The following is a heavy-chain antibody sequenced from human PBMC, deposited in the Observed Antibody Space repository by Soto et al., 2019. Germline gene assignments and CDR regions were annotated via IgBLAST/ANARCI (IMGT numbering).Heavy chain of an antibody. Sequence: PGGSLRLSCAASGFTFDDYAMHWVRQAPGKGLEWVSGISWNSGSIGYADSVKGRFTISRDNAKNSLYLQMNSLRAEDTALYYCAKDFRPGYCSGGSCRSGMDVWGQGTTVTVSS. CDR3: AKDFRPGYCSGGSCRSGMDV. V-gene: IGHV3-9*01. CDR1: GFTFDDYA. CDR2: ISWNSGSI. D-gene: IGHD2-15*01. J-gene: IGHJ6*02.